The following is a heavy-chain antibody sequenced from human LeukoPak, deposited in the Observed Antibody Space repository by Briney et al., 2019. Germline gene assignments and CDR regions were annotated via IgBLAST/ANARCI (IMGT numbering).Heavy chain of an antibody. J-gene: IGHJ5*02. Sequence: PSETLSLTCTVSGDSIRSYFWSWIRQPPGKRLEWIGYVYYLGNTNYNPSLKSRVTMSVDTSKNQFSLRLRSVTAADTAVYYCASHDEYCSGGSCYSWFDPWGQGTLVTVSS. D-gene: IGHD2-15*01. CDR1: GDSIRSYF. CDR2: VYYLGNT. CDR3: ASHDEYCSGGSCYSWFDP. V-gene: IGHV4-59*08.